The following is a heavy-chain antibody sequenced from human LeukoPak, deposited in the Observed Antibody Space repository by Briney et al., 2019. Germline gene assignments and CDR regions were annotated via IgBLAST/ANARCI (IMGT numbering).Heavy chain of an antibody. V-gene: IGHV1-69*01. D-gene: IGHD3-10*01. CDR1: GGTFSSYA. J-gene: IGHJ6*02. CDR3: ARELWFGELFGFYYYGMDV. Sequence: GASVKVSCMASGGTFSSYAISWVRQAPGQGLEWMGGIIPIFGTANYAQKFQGRVTITADESTSTAYMELSSLRSEDTAVYYCARELWFGELFGFYYYGMDVWGQGTTVTVSS. CDR2: IIPIFGTA.